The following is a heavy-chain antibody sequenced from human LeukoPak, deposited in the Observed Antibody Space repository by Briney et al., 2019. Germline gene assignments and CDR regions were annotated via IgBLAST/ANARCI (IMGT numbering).Heavy chain of an antibody. V-gene: IGHV3-23*01. J-gene: IGHJ6*03. Sequence: GGSLGLSCAASGFTFSSYAMSWVRQAPGKGLEWVSAISGSGGSTYYADSVKGRFTISRDNSKNMLYLQMNSLRAEDTAVYYCAKWVGATYYYYYYMDVWGKGTTVTVSS. D-gene: IGHD1-26*01. CDR2: ISGSGGST. CDR3: AKWVGATYYYYYYMDV. CDR1: GFTFSSYA.